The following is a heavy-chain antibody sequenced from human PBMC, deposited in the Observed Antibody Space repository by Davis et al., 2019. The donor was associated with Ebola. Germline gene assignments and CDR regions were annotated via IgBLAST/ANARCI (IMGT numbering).Heavy chain of an antibody. V-gene: IGHV4-34*01. J-gene: IGHJ4*02. CDR2: INHSGST. CDR1: GGPLSGSH. CDR3: ARGRDFWSGLSY. Sequence: SETLSLTCAVYGGPLSGSHWNWIRQPPGKGLEWIGEINHSGSTNYNPSLKSRVTISVDTSKNQFSLKLSSVTAADTAVYYCARGRDFWSGLSYWGQGTLVTVSS. D-gene: IGHD3-3*01.